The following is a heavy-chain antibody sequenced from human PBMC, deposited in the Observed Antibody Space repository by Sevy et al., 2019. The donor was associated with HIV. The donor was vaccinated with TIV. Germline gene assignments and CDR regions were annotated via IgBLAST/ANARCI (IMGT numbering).Heavy chain of an antibody. CDR1: GYTFTNYG. D-gene: IGHD6-19*01. CDR3: ARDQGYSSGWNLDY. J-gene: IGHJ4*02. Sequence: ASVKVSCKASGYTFTNYGISWVRQAPGQGLEWMGWISVYNGNTKYAQKLQGRVTITTDTSPSTVDMGLRSLGSDDMAVYYCARDQGYSSGWNLDYWGQGTLVTVSS. CDR2: ISVYNGNT. V-gene: IGHV1-18*03.